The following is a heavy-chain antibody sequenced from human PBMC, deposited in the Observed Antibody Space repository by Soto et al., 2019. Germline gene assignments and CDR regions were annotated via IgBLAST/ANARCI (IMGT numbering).Heavy chain of an antibody. V-gene: IGHV3-74*01. CDR3: ARRRGSSGWKTNFDF. Sequence: EVQLVESGGGLVQPGGSLRLSCAASGFTFSSYWMHWVRQAPGKGLVWVSRIYNDGSSTSYADSVKGRFTISRDNAKNTLYLQMNSLRAEDTAVYYCARRRGSSGWKTNFDFWGQGTLGTVSS. J-gene: IGHJ4*02. CDR2: IYNDGSST. CDR1: GFTFSSYW. D-gene: IGHD6-19*01.